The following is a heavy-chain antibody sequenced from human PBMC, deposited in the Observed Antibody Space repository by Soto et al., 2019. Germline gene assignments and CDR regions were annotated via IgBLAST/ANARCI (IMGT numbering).Heavy chain of an antibody. V-gene: IGHV4-59*12. J-gene: IGHJ6*02. D-gene: IGHD3-10*01. Sequence: PSETLSLTCTVSGGSISSYHWSWIRQPPGKGLEWIGDINYSGSTNYNPSLKSRVTISVDTSKNQFSLKLSSVTAADTAVYYCARIVVRGVYYYYGMDVWGQGTTVTVSS. CDR3: ARIVVRGVYYYYGMDV. CDR1: GGSISSYH. CDR2: INYSGST.